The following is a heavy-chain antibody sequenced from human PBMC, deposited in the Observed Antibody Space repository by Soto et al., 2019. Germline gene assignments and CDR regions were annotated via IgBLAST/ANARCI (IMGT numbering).Heavy chain of an antibody. V-gene: IGHV4-30-4*01. CDR1: GGSISSGDYY. CDR2: IYYSGST. D-gene: IGHD3-3*02. J-gene: IGHJ3*02. CDR3: ARDNLPISAFDI. Sequence: PSETLSLTCTVSGGSISSGDYYWSWIRQPPGKGLEWIGYIYYSGSTYYNPSLKSRVTISVDTSKNQFSLKLSSVTAADTAVYYCARDNLPISAFDIWGQGTMVTVS.